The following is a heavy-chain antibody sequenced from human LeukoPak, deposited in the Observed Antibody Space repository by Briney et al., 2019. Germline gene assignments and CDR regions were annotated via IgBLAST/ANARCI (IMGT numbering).Heavy chain of an antibody. J-gene: IGHJ3*02. CDR3: AKPRGSYLGVRAFDI. Sequence: PGGSLRLSCAASGFTFSSYSMNWVRQAPGKGLEWVSSISSSSSYIYYADSVKGRFTISRDNSKNTLYLQMNSLRAEDTAVYYCAKPRGSYLGVRAFDIWGQGTMVTVSS. CDR1: GFTFSSYS. V-gene: IGHV3-21*04. D-gene: IGHD1-26*01. CDR2: ISSSSSYI.